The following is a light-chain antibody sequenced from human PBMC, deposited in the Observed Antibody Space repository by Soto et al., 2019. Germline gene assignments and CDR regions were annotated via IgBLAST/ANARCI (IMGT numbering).Light chain of an antibody. Sequence: EIVLTQSPGTLSLSPGERATLSCRASQSVSSSCLAWYQQKPGQAPRLLIYATSNRVTGIPDRFSGSGSGTDFILTISRLEPEDFAVYYCQHYTGSPPCIFGPGTKVDIK. J-gene: IGKJ3*01. CDR1: QSVSSSC. CDR2: ATS. V-gene: IGKV3-20*01. CDR3: QHYTGSPPCI.